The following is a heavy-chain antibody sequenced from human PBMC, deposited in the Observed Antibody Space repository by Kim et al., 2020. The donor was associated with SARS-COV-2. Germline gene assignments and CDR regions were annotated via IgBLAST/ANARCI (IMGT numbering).Heavy chain of an antibody. V-gene: IGHV3-23*01. Sequence: GGSLRLSCAASGFTFSSYAMSWVRQAPGKGLEWVSAISGSGGSTYYADSVKGRFTISRDNSKNTLYLQMNSLRTEDTAVYYCAKDPIFVVVPAAITPPREDYWGQGTLVTVSS. CDR3: AKDPIFVVVPAAITPPREDY. CDR2: ISGSGGST. CDR1: GFTFSSYA. J-gene: IGHJ4*02. D-gene: IGHD2-2*02.